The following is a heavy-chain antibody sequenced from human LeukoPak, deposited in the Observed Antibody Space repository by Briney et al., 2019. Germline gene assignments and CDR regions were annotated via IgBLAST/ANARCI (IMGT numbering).Heavy chain of an antibody. CDR2: IVPSHGST. CDR3: AKDPTAYSGRYSFDY. D-gene: IGHD1-26*01. Sequence: ASVQVPCWTSGYPFTSYYKHWVRPAPGQGLEWMGIIVPSHGSTRYPQDFQGRVTMSRDTCTSTVYMELSRLRSEGTAVYDCAKDPTAYSGRYSFDYWGQGTLVTVSS. J-gene: IGHJ4*02. V-gene: IGHV1-46*01. CDR1: GYPFTSYY.